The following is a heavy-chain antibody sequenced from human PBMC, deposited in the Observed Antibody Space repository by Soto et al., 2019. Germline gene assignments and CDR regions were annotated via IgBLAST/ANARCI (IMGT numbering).Heavy chain of an antibody. CDR2: IYHSGST. V-gene: IGHV4-30-2*01. CDR1: GGSISSGGYS. J-gene: IGHJ5*02. D-gene: IGHD1-1*01. CDR3: ARDQLEGNWFDP. Sequence: QLQLQESGSGLVRPSQTLSLTCAVSGGSISSGGYSWNWIRQPPGKGLEWIGYIYHSGSTLYNPSPKSRVXXXVXXSKNQFSPKLTSVTAADTAVYYCARDQLEGNWFDPWGQGTLVTVSS.